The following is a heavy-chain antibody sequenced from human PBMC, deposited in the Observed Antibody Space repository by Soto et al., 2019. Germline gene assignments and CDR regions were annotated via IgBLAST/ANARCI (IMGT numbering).Heavy chain of an antibody. CDR1: GGSINSYY. D-gene: IGHD2-15*01. V-gene: IGHV4-59*01. Sequence: SETLSLTCTVSGGSINSYYWSWIRQSPEKGLEWIGYIYGSGSTNYNPSLKSRVTISVDTSKNHFSLSLTSVTAADTADYYCAAAHRYWGQGTLVTVSS. J-gene: IGHJ4*02. CDR2: IYGSGST. CDR3: AAAHRY.